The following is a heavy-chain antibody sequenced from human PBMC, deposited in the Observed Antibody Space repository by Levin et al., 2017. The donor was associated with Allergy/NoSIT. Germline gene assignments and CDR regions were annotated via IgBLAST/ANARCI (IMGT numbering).Heavy chain of an antibody. V-gene: IGHV3-13*01. CDR1: GFTFSSYD. CDR3: ARGYYYGSGSPPLVWDY. D-gene: IGHD3-10*01. CDR2: IGTAGDT. Sequence: GESLKISCAASGFTFSSYDMHWVRQATGKGLEWVSAIGTAGDTYYPGSVKGRFTISRENAKNSLYLQMNSLRAGDTAVYYCARGYYYGSGSPPLVWDYWGQGTLVTVSS. J-gene: IGHJ4*02.